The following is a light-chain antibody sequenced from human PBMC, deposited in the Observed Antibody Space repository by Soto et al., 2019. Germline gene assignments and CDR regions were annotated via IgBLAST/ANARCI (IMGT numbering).Light chain of an antibody. Sequence: QSVLTQPPSVSAAPGQKVTISCSGSSSNIGNNYVSWYQQLPGTAPNLLIYDNNKRPSGIPDRFSGSKSGTSATLGITGLQTGDEADYYCGTWDSSLSARVFGGGTKVTVL. CDR2: DNN. V-gene: IGLV1-51*01. CDR3: GTWDSSLSARV. CDR1: SSNIGNNY. J-gene: IGLJ3*02.